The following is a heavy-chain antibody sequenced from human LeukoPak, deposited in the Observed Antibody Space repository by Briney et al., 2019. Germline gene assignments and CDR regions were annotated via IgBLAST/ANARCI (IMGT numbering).Heavy chain of an antibody. CDR2: ISPDSGNT. CDR3: ARVPSGGYDILTNYYYYYGMDV. Sequence: ASVRVSCKASGYTFTNYGISWVRQAPGQGLEWMGWISPDSGNTKYAQKLQDRVTMTTDTSTSTAYMELRSLRSDDTAVYYCARVPSGGYDILTNYYYYYGMDVWGHGTTVTVSS. V-gene: IGHV1-18*01. D-gene: IGHD3-9*01. J-gene: IGHJ6*02. CDR1: GYTFTNYG.